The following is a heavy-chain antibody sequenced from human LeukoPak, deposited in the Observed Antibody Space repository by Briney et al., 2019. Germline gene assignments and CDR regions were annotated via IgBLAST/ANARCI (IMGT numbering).Heavy chain of an antibody. V-gene: IGHV4-59*01. CDR1: GGSISSYY. D-gene: IGHD3-22*01. CDR3: AREGYYYGSSGYYMYYFDY. CDR2: IYYSGST. J-gene: IGHJ4*02. Sequence: SETLSLTCTVSGGSISSYYWSWIRQPPGKGLEWIGNIYYSGSTNYNPALKSRVTISVDMSKNQFSLKLSSVTAADTAVYYCAREGYYYGSSGYYMYYFDYWGQGTLVTVSS.